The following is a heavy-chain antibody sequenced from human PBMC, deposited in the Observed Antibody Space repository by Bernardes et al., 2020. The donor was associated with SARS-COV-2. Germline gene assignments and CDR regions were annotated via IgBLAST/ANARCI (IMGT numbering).Heavy chain of an antibody. CDR3: ARYRDVIVGATGRANWFDP. CDR2: IYYSGST. CDR1: GGSISSYY. D-gene: IGHD1-26*01. Sequence: SETLSLTCTVSGGSISSYYWSWIRQPPGKGLEWIGYIYYSGSTNYNPSLKSRVTISVDTSKNQFSLKLSSVTAADTAVYYCARYRDVIVGATGRANWFDPWGQGTLVTVSS. V-gene: IGHV4-59*08. J-gene: IGHJ5*02.